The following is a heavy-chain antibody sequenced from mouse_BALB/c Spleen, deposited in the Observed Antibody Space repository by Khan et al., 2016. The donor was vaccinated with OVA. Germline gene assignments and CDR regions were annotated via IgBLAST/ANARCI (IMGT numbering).Heavy chain of an antibody. CDR1: GYTFTSYW. CDR2: IFPGTGTT. J-gene: IGHJ3*01. CDR3: ASGYFGNYEFAY. D-gene: IGHD2-1*01. Sequence: QVRLQQSGAELVKPGASVKLSCKTSGYTFTSYWIQWVKQRPGQGLWWIGQIFPGTGTTYYNENFKGKATLTVDTSSNTAYMQFSSLTSEDSAVYFCASGYFGNYEFAYWGQGTLVTVSP. V-gene: IGHV1S132*01.